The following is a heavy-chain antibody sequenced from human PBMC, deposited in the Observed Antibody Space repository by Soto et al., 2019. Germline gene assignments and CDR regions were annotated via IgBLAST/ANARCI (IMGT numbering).Heavy chain of an antibody. Sequence: SETLSLTCTVSGGSISSGNYYWNWIRQHPGKGLEWIGYMYNSGSTQYNPSLKTRITISVDTSKNQFSLKLSSVTAADTAVYYCARQYYDYVWGTYRPGGFDYWGQGTVVTVSS. CDR1: GGSISSGNYY. J-gene: IGHJ4*02. D-gene: IGHD3-16*02. CDR3: ARQYYDYVWGTYRPGGFDY. V-gene: IGHV4-31*03. CDR2: MYNSGST.